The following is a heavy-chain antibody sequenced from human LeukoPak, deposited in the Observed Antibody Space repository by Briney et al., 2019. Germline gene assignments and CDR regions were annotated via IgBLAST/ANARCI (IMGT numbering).Heavy chain of an antibody. CDR2: INPNSGGT. J-gene: IGHJ6*03. CDR3: ARGDDILTGPLDYYYYMDV. Sequence: ASVKVSCKASGYTFTSYHITWVRQVPGQGLEWMGWINPNSGGTNYAQKFQGRVTMTRDTSISTAYMELSRLRSDDTAVYYCARGDDILTGPLDYYYYMDVWGKGTTVTVSS. V-gene: IGHV1-2*02. D-gene: IGHD3-9*01. CDR1: GYTFTSYH.